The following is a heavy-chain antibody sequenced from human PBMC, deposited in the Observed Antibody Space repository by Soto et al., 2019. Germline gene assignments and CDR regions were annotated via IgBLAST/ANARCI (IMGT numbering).Heavy chain of an antibody. CDR3: ARVPQNIVLARGGYYYYGMDV. CDR1: GYSFTSYW. D-gene: IGHD2-2*01. CDR2: IYPGDSDT. J-gene: IGHJ6*02. Sequence: PGESLKISCKGSGYSFTSYWIGWVRQMPGKGLEWMGIIYPGDSDTRYSPSFQGQVTISADKSISTAYLQWSSLKASDTAMYYCARVPQNIVLARGGYYYYGMDVWGQGTTVTVSS. V-gene: IGHV5-51*01.